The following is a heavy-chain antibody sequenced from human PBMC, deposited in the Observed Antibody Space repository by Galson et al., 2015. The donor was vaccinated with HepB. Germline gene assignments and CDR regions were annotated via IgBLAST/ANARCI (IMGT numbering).Heavy chain of an antibody. Sequence: LRLSCAASEFTFSIHWMHWVRQAPGKGLEWVSRMNSDGSSTTYADSVKGRFTISRDNAKNTLYLQMNTLRAEDTAVYYCTRDNYDSECLDFWGRGTLVTVSS. CDR1: EFTFSIHW. CDR2: MNSDGSST. D-gene: IGHD3-22*01. V-gene: IGHV3-74*01. J-gene: IGHJ2*01. CDR3: TRDNYDSECLDF.